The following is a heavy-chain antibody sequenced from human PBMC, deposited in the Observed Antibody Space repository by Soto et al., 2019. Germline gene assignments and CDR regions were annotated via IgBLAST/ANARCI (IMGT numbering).Heavy chain of an antibody. CDR1: GGSISRYY. D-gene: IGHD2-15*01. V-gene: IGHV4-59*01. Sequence: QVQLQESGPGLVKPSETLSLTCTVSGGSISRYYWSWIRQPPGKGLEWIGYIYYSGSTNYNPSLKSRVTISVDTSKNQFSLKLSSVTAADTAVYYCARGSVAADYWGQGTLVTVSS. CDR2: IYYSGST. J-gene: IGHJ4*02. CDR3: ARGSVAADY.